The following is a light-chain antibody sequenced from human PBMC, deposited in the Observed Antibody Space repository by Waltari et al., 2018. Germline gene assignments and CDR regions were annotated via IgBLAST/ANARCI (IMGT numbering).Light chain of an antibody. CDR3: QQYNTYSS. V-gene: IGKV1-5*03. CDR2: KAS. CDR1: QSISNY. J-gene: IGKJ2*01. Sequence: DIQMTQSPSTLSASVGDRVTITCRASQSISNYLAWYQQKPGKAPNLLIYKASILKSGVSSRFSGSGSGTQFTLTISSLQPGDFATYFCQQYNTYSSFGQGTKREIK.